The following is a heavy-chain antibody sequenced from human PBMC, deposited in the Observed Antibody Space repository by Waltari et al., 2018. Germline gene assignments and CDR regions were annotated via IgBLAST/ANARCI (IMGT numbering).Heavy chain of an antibody. J-gene: IGHJ4*02. D-gene: IGHD2-15*01. CDR2: IYYSGST. CDR3: ARVGIVVVVAGGQKRCPNAAFDY. Sequence: QVQLQESGPGLVKPSETLSLTCTVSGGSISSYYWSWIRQPPGKGLEGIGYIYYSGSTNYNPSLKSRVTISVDTSKNQFSLKLSSVTAADTAVYYCARVGIVVVVAGGQKRCPNAAFDYWGQGTLVTVSS. CDR1: GGSISSYY. V-gene: IGHV4-59*01.